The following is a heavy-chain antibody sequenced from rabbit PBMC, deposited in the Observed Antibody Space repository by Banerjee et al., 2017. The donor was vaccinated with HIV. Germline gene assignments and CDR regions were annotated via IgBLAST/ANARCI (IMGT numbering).Heavy chain of an antibody. CDR2: INTISGDT. Sequence: QSLEESGGGLVKPGTSLTLTCTASGFTLSSYWICWVRQAPGKGLEWIACINTISGDTVYATWAKGRFTISKASWTTVTLQMTSLTAADTATYFCARDLAGVIGWNFNLWGPGTLVTVS. D-gene: IGHD4-1*01. J-gene: IGHJ4*01. V-gene: IGHV1S40*01. CDR3: ARDLAGVIGWNFNL. CDR1: GFTLSSYW.